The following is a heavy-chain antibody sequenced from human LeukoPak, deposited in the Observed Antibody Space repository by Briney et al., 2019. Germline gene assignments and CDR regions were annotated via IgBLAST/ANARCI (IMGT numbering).Heavy chain of an antibody. D-gene: IGHD1-7*01. CDR1: GFTFSSYA. CDR3: ARKGLGGELGGFDS. CDR2: ISSNGGST. J-gene: IGHJ4*02. V-gene: IGHV3-64*01. Sequence: GGSLRLSCAASGFTFSSYAMHWVRQAPGKGLEYVSAISSNGGSTYYANSVKGRFTISRDNAKNSLYLQMNSLRVEDTALYHCARKGLGGELGGFDSWGQGTLVTVSS.